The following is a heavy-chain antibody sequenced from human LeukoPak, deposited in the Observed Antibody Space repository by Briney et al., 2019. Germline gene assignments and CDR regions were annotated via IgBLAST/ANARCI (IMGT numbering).Heavy chain of an antibody. Sequence: PSETLSLTCTVSGGSISSYYWSWIRQPPGKGLEWIGYIYYSGSSNYNPSLKSRVTISVDASKNQFSLKLSSVTAADTAVYCWASLHVYGSGRPWGQGTLVTVSS. CDR3: ASLHVYGSGRP. CDR1: GGSISSYY. V-gene: IGHV4-59*08. D-gene: IGHD3-10*01. J-gene: IGHJ5*02. CDR2: IYYSGSS.